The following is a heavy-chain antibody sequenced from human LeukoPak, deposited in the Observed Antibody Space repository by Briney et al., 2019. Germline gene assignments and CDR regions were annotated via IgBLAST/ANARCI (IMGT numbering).Heavy chain of an antibody. CDR2: IYYSGST. J-gene: IGHJ4*02. CDR3: ARGVADGGYFDY. V-gene: IGHV4-59*01. D-gene: IGHD6-13*01. Sequence: SETLSLTCTVSGGSISSYYWSWIRQPPGKGLEWIGYIYYSGSTNYNPSLKSRVTISVDTSKNQFSLKLSSVTAADTAVYYCARGVADGGYFDYWGQGTLVTVSS. CDR1: GGSISSYY.